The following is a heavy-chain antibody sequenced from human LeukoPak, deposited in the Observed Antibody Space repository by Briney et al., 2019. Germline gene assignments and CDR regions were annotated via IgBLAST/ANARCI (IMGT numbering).Heavy chain of an antibody. CDR2: ISYDGSNK. V-gene: IGHV3-30*04. D-gene: IGHD3-10*01. J-gene: IGHJ4*02. Sequence: PGRSLRLSCAASGCTFSSYAMHWVRQAPGKGLEWVAVISYDGSNKNYADSVKGRFTISRDNSKNTLYLQMNSLRAEDTAVYYCARDRDYGSGSKDYWGQGTLVTVSS. CDR1: GCTFSSYA. CDR3: ARDRDYGSGSKDY.